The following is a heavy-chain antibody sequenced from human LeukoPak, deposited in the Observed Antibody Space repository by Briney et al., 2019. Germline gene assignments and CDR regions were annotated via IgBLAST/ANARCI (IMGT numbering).Heavy chain of an antibody. J-gene: IGHJ4*02. CDR1: GFTFSSYA. V-gene: IGHV3-23*01. CDR2: ISGSDVST. Sequence: GGSLRLSCAASGFTFSSYAMSWVRQAPGKGLEWVSAISGSDVSTYYADSMKGRFTISRDNSKNTLYLQMNSLRAEDTAVYYCAKYSHDSSGSYDYWGQGTLVTVSS. D-gene: IGHD3-22*01. CDR3: AKYSHDSSGSYDY.